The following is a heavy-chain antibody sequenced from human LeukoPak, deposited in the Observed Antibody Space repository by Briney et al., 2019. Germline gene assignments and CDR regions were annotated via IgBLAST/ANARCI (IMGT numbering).Heavy chain of an antibody. CDR2: IYTSGST. Sequence: SETLSLTCTVSGGSISSGSYYWSWIRQPAGKGLEWIGRIYTSGSTNYNPSLKSRVTISVDTSKNQFSLKLSSVTAADTAVYYCARGHPPYGDYRYYYYYMDVWGKGTTVTVSS. D-gene: IGHD4-17*01. V-gene: IGHV4-61*02. CDR3: ARGHPPYGDYRYYYYYMDV. J-gene: IGHJ6*03. CDR1: GGSISSGSYY.